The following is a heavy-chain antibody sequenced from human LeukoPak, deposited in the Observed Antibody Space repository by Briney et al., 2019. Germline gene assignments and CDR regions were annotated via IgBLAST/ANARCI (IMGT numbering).Heavy chain of an antibody. Sequence: GASVKVSCKASGYTFTDYYMHWVRQAPGQGLEWMGWINPNSGGTNYAQKFQGRVTITRDTSISTAYMELSRLRSDDTAVYYCARISRGYYYDSSGPSHAFDFWGQGTMVTVSS. CDR2: INPNSGGT. CDR1: GYTFTDYY. J-gene: IGHJ3*01. CDR3: ARISRGYYYDSSGPSHAFDF. D-gene: IGHD3-22*01. V-gene: IGHV1-2*02.